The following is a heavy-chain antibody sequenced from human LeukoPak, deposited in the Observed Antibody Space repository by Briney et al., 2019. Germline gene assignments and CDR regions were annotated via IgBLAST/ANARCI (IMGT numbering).Heavy chain of an antibody. CDR2: ISTSSIYI. D-gene: IGHD3-22*01. CDR3: AREQGTHYYDSNGSYSRSGAFDM. Sequence: GGSLRLSCAASGFTFSRYTMNWVRQAPGKGLEWVSSISTSSIYIYYADSVKGRFTISRDNAKNSLYLQMNSLRAEDTAVYYCAREQGTHYYDSNGSYSRSGAFDMWGQGTMVTVSS. CDR1: GFTFSRYT. V-gene: IGHV3-21*01. J-gene: IGHJ3*02.